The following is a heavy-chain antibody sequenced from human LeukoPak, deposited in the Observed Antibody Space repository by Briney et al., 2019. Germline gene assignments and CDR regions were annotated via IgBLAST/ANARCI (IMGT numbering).Heavy chain of an antibody. J-gene: IGHJ6*02. CDR2: ISGSGDNT. Sequence: PGGSLRLSCAASRFTFSAYSMTWVRQAPGKGLECVSAISGSGDNTYYADSVKGQFTISRDNSKNTLCLQMSSLRAEDTAAYFCARGGILYGLDVWGQGTTVTVSS. V-gene: IGHV3-23*01. CDR1: RFTFSAYS. CDR3: ARGGILYGLDV. D-gene: IGHD6-13*01.